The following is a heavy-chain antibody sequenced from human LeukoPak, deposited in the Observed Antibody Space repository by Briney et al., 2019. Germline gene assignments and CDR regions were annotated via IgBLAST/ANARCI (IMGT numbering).Heavy chain of an antibody. Sequence: GGSLRLSCAASGFTFDDYAMHWVRQAPGKGLEWVSGISWNSGSIGYADSVKGRLTISRDNAKNSLYLQMNSLRAEDTALYYCAKDQYYDSSGSLDYWGQGTLVTVSS. CDR1: GFTFDDYA. J-gene: IGHJ4*02. V-gene: IGHV3-9*01. CDR2: ISWNSGSI. D-gene: IGHD3-22*01. CDR3: AKDQYYDSSGSLDY.